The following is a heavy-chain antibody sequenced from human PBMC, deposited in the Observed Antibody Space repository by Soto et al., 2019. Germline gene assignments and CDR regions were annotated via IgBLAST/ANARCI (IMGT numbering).Heavy chain of an antibody. J-gene: IGHJ5*02. Sequence: EVQLVESGGGLVQPGGSLRLSCAASGFTFSSYSMNWVRQAPGKGLEWVSYISSSSSTIYYADSVKGRFTISRDNAKKSRYLQMNSLRAEDTAVYYCARHPERIAEIGWFDPWGQGTLVTVSS. CDR1: GFTFSSYS. V-gene: IGHV3-48*01. CDR3: ARHPERIAEIGWFDP. D-gene: IGHD6-13*01. CDR2: ISSSSSTI.